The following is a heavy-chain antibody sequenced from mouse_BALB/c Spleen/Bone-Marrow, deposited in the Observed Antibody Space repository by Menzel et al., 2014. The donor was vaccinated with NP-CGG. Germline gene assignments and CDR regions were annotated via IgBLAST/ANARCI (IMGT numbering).Heavy chain of an antibody. CDR3: TREEDYDGNYKFAY. J-gene: IGHJ3*01. V-gene: IGHV5-6-4*01. CDR1: GFTFSTYI. CDR2: ISSGGRYI. D-gene: IGHD2-3*01. Sequence: EVQLQESGGDLVKPGGSLKLSCAASGFTFSTYIMSWVRQTPEKRLEWVATISSGGRYIFYPDSVKGRFTLSRDGAKNTLYLQMSSLRSDDTAMYYCTREEDYDGNYKFAYWGQGTLVTVSA.